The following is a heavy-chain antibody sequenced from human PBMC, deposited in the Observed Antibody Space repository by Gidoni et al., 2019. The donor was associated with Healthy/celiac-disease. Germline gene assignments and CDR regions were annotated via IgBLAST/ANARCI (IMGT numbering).Heavy chain of an antibody. J-gene: IGHJ6*03. CDR2: ISSSSSYI. V-gene: IGHV3-21*01. CDR3: AREIPYYYYYMDV. Sequence: EVQLVESGGGLVKPGGALRLSCGASGFTFSSYSMNWVRQAPGKGLEWVSSISSSSSYIYYADSVKGRFTISRDNAKNSLYLQMNSLRAEDTAVYYCAREIPYYYYYMDVWGKGTTVTVSS. CDR1: GFTFSSYS.